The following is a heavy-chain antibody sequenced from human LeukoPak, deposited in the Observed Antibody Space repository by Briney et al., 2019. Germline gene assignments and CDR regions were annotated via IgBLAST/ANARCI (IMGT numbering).Heavy chain of an antibody. CDR3: ARARGAYYYYMDV. CDR2: IYYSGST. J-gene: IGHJ6*03. Sequence: SETLSLTCTVSGGSISSYYWSWIRQPPGKGLEWIGYIYYSGSTNYNPSLKSRVTISVDTSKNQFSLKLSSVTAADTAVYYCARARGAYYYYMDVWGKGTTVTVSS. V-gene: IGHV4-59*01. CDR1: GGSISSYY. D-gene: IGHD3-10*01.